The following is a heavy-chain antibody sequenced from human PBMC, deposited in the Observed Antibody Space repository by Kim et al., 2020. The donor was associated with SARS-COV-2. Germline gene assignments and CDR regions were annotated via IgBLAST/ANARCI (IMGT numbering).Heavy chain of an antibody. CDR3: ATDGGIVTYNPYYYGMDV. V-gene: IGHV1-24*01. CDR2: FDPEDGET. CDR1: GYTLTELS. D-gene: IGHD3-22*01. J-gene: IGHJ6*02. Sequence: ASVKVSCKVSGYTLTELSMHWVRQAPGKGLEWMGGFDPEDGETIYAQKFQGRVTMTEDTSTDTAYMELSSLRSEDTAVYYCATDGGIVTYNPYYYGMDVWGQGTTGTVSS.